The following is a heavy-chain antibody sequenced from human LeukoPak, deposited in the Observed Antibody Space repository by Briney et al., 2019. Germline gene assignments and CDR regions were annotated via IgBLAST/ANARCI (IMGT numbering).Heavy chain of an antibody. V-gene: IGHV1-8*01. CDR3: AREGSYYDSSGLYYFDY. CDR2: MNPNSGNT. CDR1: GYTFTSYD. Sequence: ASVKVSCKASGYTFTSYDINWVRQATGQGLEWMGWMNPNSGNTGYAQKFQGRVTMTRNTSISTAYMELSSLKSEDTAVYYCAREGSYYDSSGLYYFDYWGQGTLVTVFS. D-gene: IGHD3-22*01. J-gene: IGHJ4*02.